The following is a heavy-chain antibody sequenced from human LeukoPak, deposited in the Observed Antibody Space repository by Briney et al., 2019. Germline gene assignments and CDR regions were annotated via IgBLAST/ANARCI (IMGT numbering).Heavy chain of an antibody. V-gene: IGHV3-21*01. Sequence: GGSLRLSCAASGFTFSSCGFNWVRQAPGKGLEWVSSLGPTGTDRYYADSVRGRFTISRDNAKNSMYLQMDSLRDEDTAVYYCATETIGRHYDYWGQGTLLTVSS. J-gene: IGHJ4*02. CDR2: LGPTGTDR. CDR1: GFTFSSCG. CDR3: ATETIGRHYDY. D-gene: IGHD1-14*01.